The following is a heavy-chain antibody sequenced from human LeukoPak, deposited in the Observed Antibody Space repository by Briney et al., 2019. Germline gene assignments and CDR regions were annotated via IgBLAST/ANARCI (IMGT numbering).Heavy chain of an antibody. CDR2: IRDKADNYGT. J-gene: IGHJ4*02. V-gene: IGHV3-73*01. D-gene: IGHD5-12*01. Sequence: GGSVRLSCAAWVFTYSGSSKHGVRQACGKGLDGVGRIRDKADNYGTLYAASVKGRFTISRDDSKNTAYLQMNSLKTEDTAVYYCTTGGYGGFDPFDYWGQGTLVTVSS. CDR1: VFTYSGSS. CDR3: TTGGYGGFDPFDY.